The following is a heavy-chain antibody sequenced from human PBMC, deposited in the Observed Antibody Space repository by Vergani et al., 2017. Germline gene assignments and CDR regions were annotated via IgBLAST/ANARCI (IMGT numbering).Heavy chain of an antibody. CDR2: ISGSGGST. CDR1: GFTFSSYA. CDR3: ARDRRVVLPSAAIQWYFEL. V-gene: IGHV3-23*01. Sequence: EVQLLESGGGLVQPGGSLRLSCAASGFTFSSYAMSWVRQAPGKGLEWVSAISGSGGSTYYADSVKGRFTISRDNSKNTLYLQMNSLRAEDTAVYYCARDRRVVLPSAAIQWYFELWGRGTLVTVSS. J-gene: IGHJ2*01. D-gene: IGHD2-2*02.